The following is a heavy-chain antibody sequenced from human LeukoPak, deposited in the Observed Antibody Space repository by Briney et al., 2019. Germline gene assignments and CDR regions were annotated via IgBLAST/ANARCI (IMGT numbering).Heavy chain of an antibody. CDR3: TRGLHPHSFDSSGQNY. J-gene: IGHJ4*02. Sequence: KPSETLSLTCTVSGGSISSYYWSWIRQPAGKGLEWIGRIYTSGSTNYNPSLKSRVTMSVDTSKNQFSLKLSSVTAADTAVYYCTRGLHPHSFDSSGQNYWGQGTLVTVSS. CDR2: IYTSGST. V-gene: IGHV4-4*07. CDR1: GGSISSYY. D-gene: IGHD3-22*01.